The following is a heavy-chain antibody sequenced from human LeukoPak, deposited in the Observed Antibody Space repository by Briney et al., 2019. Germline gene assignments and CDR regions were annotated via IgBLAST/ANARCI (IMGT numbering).Heavy chain of an antibody. CDR1: GFTFDDYG. J-gene: IGHJ3*02. D-gene: IGHD5-12*01. V-gene: IGHV3-20*04. Sequence: GGSLRLSCAASGFTFDDYGMSWVRQAPGKELEWVSGINWNGGSTGYADSVKGRFTISRDNAKNSLYLQMNSLRAEDTALYYCARDWGYSGYSSKGAFDIWGQGTMVTVSS. CDR2: INWNGGST. CDR3: ARDWGYSGYSSKGAFDI.